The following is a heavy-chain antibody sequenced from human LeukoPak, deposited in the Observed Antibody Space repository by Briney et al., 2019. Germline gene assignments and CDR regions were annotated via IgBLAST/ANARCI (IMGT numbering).Heavy chain of an antibody. CDR3: AKPESYYYDSSGYFDY. J-gene: IGHJ4*02. V-gene: IGHV3-30*18. CDR2: ISYDGSNK. D-gene: IGHD3-22*01. CDR1: GFTFSSYG. Sequence: GGSLRLSCAASGFTFSSYGMHWVRQAPGKGLEWVAVISYDGSNKYYADSVKGRFTISRDNSKNTLYLQMNSLRAEDTAVYYCAKPESYYYDSSGYFDYWGQGTLVTVSS.